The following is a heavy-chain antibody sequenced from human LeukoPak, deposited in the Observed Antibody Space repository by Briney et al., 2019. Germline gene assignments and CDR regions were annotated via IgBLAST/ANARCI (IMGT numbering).Heavy chain of an antibody. CDR2: IWDDGSYK. CDR1: GFTFSSYG. CDR3: AKGLSTVTSRDWYFDL. D-gene: IGHD4-17*01. Sequence: GRSLRLSCAASGFTFSSYGMHWVRQAPGKGLEWVSVIWDDGSYKYYTDSVKGRFTISRDNSKNTLYLQMSSLRADDTAVYYCAKGLSTVTSRDWYFDLWGRGTLVTVSS. V-gene: IGHV3-33*06. J-gene: IGHJ2*01.